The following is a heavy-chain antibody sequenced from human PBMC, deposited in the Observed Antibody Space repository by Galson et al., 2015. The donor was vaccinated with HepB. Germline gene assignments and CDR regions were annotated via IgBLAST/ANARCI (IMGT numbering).Heavy chain of an antibody. V-gene: IGHV2-5*02. CDR1: GFSLSTSGVG. CDR3: APTVVEYSSSSGLNWFDP. J-gene: IGHJ5*02. CDR2: IYWDDDK. Sequence: PALVKPTQTLTLTCTFSGFSLSTSGVGVGWIRQPPGKALEWLALIYWDDDKRYSPSLKSRLTITKDTSENQVVLTMTNMDPVDTATYYCAPTVVEYSSSSGLNWFDPWGQGTLVTVSS. D-gene: IGHD6-6*01.